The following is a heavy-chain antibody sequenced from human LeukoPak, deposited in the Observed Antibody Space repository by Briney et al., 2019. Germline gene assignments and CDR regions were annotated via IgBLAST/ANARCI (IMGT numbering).Heavy chain of an antibody. Sequence: PSETLSLTCTVSGGSISSSAYYWGWIRRPPGKGLEWIGSIHSSGSTYYNPSLKSRVTISVDTSKNQFSLKLSSVTAADTAVYYCARQPNDFWSGPYMDVWGKGTTVTVSS. CDR3: ARQPNDFWSGPYMDV. V-gene: IGHV4-39*01. J-gene: IGHJ6*03. CDR1: GGSISSSAYY. D-gene: IGHD3-3*01. CDR2: IHSSGST.